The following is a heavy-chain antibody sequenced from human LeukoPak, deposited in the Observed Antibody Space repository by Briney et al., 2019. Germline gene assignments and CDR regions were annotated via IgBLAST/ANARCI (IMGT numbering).Heavy chain of an antibody. CDR3: AKALSPRLIDAFDI. CDR2: FSVSGGSS. Sequence: GGSLRFSCAASGFTFSSSVMSWVRQAPGKGLEWVSTFSVSGGSSYYADSVKGRFSISGDSSKNTLYLQMDSLRAEDTAVYYCAKALSPRLIDAFDIWGQGTMVTVSS. V-gene: IGHV3-23*01. J-gene: IGHJ3*02. CDR1: GFTFSSSV. D-gene: IGHD3-16*01.